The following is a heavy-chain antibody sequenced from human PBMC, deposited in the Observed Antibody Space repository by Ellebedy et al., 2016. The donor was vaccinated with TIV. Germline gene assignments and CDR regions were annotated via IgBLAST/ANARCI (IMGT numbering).Heavy chain of an antibody. V-gene: IGHV4-59*12. CDR1: GGSFNNYS. D-gene: IGHD3-10*01. CDR3: AREEVTVVRGTMRGQGKTRLGKGLDV. Sequence: MPSETLSLTCAVSGGSFNNYSWTWTRQSPGKGLEWMGCVSYSGATSYNPSLKNRVSISVDTFNNQVFLNLMSVSAADTGTYYCAREEVTVVRGTMRGQGKTRLGKGLDVWGQGTTVTVS. CDR2: VSYSGAT. J-gene: IGHJ6*02.